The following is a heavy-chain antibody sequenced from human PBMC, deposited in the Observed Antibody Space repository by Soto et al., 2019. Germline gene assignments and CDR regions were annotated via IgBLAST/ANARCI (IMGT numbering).Heavy chain of an antibody. CDR2: INHSGST. J-gene: IGHJ4*02. D-gene: IGHD1-1*01. Sequence: SETLSLTCAVYGGSFSGYYWSWIRQPPGKGLEWIGEINHSGSTNYNPSLKSRVTISIDTSKNQFSLRLSSVTAADTAVYYCARLEELRYYFDYWGQGTLVTVSS. CDR1: GGSFSGYY. CDR3: ARLEELRYYFDY. V-gene: IGHV4-34*01.